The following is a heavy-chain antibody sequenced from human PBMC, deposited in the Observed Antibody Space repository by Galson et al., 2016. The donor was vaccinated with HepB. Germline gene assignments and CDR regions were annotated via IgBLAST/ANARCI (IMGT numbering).Heavy chain of an antibody. CDR2: INYSGSN. CDR3: ARKARRAANSWFDP. J-gene: IGHJ5*02. CDR1: GVSFTDYY. V-gene: IGHV4-34*01. Sequence: ETLSLTCVVYGVSFTDYYWTWIRQSPGKGLEWIGEINYSGSNNYNPSLKTRVTMSVDTSKNQFSLNLRSVTAADTAVYYCARKARRAANSWFDPWGQGTLVTVSS. D-gene: IGHD2-15*01.